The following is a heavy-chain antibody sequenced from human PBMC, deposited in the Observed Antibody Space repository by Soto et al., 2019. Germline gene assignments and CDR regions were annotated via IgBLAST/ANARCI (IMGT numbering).Heavy chain of an antibody. CDR3: ARVYCSGAGCYSIDY. Sequence: QVQLVQSGAEVKKPGASVKVSCKASGYAFTSYHMHWVRQAPGQGLQWMGIINPSGGSTFYAQKVQVRGTMTRDTSTSTVYMDLSSLRSEDTAVYYCARVYCSGAGCYSIDYWGQGTLVTVSS. D-gene: IGHD2-15*01. CDR1: GYAFTSYH. CDR2: INPSGGST. V-gene: IGHV1-46*03. J-gene: IGHJ4*02.